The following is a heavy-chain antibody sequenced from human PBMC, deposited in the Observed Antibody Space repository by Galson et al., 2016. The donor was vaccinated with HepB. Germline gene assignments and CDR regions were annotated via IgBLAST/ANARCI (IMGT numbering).Heavy chain of an antibody. J-gene: IGHJ5*02. V-gene: IGHV1-46*01. CDR1: GYTFTTYY. Sequence: SVKVSCKASGYTFTTYYMHWVRQAPGQGLEWMGIINPSGGSTSYAQKFQGRVTMTRDTSTNTVYMELSSLRSEDTAVYYCARGVDYGDYPGPPNWFDPWGQGTLVTVSS. CDR3: ARGVDYGDYPGPPNWFDP. CDR2: INPSGGST. D-gene: IGHD4-17*01.